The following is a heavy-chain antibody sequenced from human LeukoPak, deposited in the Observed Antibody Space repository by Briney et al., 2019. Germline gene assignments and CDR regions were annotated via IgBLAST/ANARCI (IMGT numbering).Heavy chain of an antibody. CDR2: IIPIFGTA. J-gene: IGHJ5*02. V-gene: IGHV1-69*01. CDR3: ARDPDGYCSGGSCYSSWFDP. D-gene: IGHD2-15*01. Sequence: SVKVSCKASGGTFSSYAISWVRQAPGQGLEWMGGIIPIFGTANYAQKFQGRVTITADESTSTAYMELSSLGSEDTAVYYCARDPDGYCSGGSCYSSWFDPWGQGTLVTVSS. CDR1: GGTFSSYA.